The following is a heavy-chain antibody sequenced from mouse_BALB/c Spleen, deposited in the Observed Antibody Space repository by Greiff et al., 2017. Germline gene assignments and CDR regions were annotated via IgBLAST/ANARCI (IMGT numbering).Heavy chain of an antibody. D-gene: IGHD1-1*01. CDR1: GFTFSSFA. J-gene: IGHJ2*01. Sequence: DVMLVESGGGLVQPGGSRKLSCAASGFTFSSFAMHWVRQAPEKGLEWVAYISSGSSTNYYADTVKGRFTISRDNPKNTLFLQMPSQRSEDTAMYKCAREGLLLRNHVYFDYWGQGTTLTVSS. CDR2: ISSGSSTN. V-gene: IGHV5-17*02. CDR3: AREGLLLRNHVYFDY.